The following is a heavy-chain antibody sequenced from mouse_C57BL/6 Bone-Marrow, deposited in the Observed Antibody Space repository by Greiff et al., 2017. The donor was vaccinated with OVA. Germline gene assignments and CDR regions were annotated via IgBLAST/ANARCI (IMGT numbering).Heavy chain of an antibody. CDR1: GYTFTSYG. J-gene: IGHJ2*01. CDR2: IYPRSGNT. CDR3: ATYYGSSYNFDY. D-gene: IGHD1-1*01. V-gene: IGHV1-81*01. Sequence: VQLVESGAELARPGASVKLSCKASGYTFTSYGISWVKQRTGQGLEWIGEIYPRSGNTYYNEKFKGKATLTADKSSSTAYMELRSLTSEDSAVYFCATYYGSSYNFDYWGQGTTLTVSS.